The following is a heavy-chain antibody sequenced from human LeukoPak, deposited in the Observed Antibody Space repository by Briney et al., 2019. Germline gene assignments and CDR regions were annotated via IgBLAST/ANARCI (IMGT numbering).Heavy chain of an antibody. D-gene: IGHD3-10*01. V-gene: IGHV3-33*01. CDR3: ARAVGGGEYYFDY. Sequence: GRSLRLSCAASGFTFSSYGMHWVRQAPGKGLEWVAVTWYDGSNKYYADSVKGRFTISRDNSKNTLYLQMNSLRAEDTAVYYCARAVGGGEYYFDYWGQGTLVTVSS. CDR2: TWYDGSNK. CDR1: GFTFSSYG. J-gene: IGHJ4*02.